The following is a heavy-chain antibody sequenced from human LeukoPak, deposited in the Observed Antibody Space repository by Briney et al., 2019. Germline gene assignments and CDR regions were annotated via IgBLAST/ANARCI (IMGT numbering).Heavy chain of an antibody. Sequence: SETLSLTCIVSGGSISSSGYYWGWIRQPPGKGLEWIGSIYYSGSTYYNPSLKSRVTISVDTSKNQFSLKLSSVTAADTAVYYCARLRAVARGGRPWDYWGQGTLVTVSS. V-gene: IGHV4-39*01. CDR2: IYYSGST. CDR1: GGSISSSGYY. D-gene: IGHD6-19*01. CDR3: ARLRAVARGGRPWDY. J-gene: IGHJ4*02.